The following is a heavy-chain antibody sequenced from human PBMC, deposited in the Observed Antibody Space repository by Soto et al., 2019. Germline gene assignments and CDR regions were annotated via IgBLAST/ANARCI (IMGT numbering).Heavy chain of an antibody. J-gene: IGHJ4*02. CDR1: GLTFSAAG. V-gene: IGHV3-30*18. CDR3: AKDKGRTAIDY. Sequence: QVQLVESGGGVVQPGRSLRLSCAASGLTFSAAGMHWVRQAPGKGLEWVAFIANDGSSESYADSVKGRFTISRDNSQNRLYLQMNGLRAEDTAVYYCAKDKGRTAIDYWGQGTLVSVSS. CDR2: IANDGSSE.